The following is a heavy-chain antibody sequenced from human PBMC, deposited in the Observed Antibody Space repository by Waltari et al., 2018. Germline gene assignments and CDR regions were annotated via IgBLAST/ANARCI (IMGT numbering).Heavy chain of an antibody. D-gene: IGHD2-2*01. CDR2: INPTSGGT. J-gene: IGHJ6*02. CDR3: ARGEYQLLLIRYYYYGMDV. V-gene: IGHV1-2*02. Sequence: QVQLVQSGAEVKKPGASVKVSCKASGYTFTGYYMHWVRQAPGQGLEWMGWINPTSGGTNYAQKFQGRVTMTRETSISTAYMELSRLRSDDTAVYYCARGEYQLLLIRYYYYGMDVWGQGTTVTVSS. CDR1: GYTFTGYY.